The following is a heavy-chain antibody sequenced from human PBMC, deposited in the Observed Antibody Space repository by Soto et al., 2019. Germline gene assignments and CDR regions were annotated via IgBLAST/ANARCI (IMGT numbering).Heavy chain of an antibody. CDR3: ARIRHESYSGSGTSPYYFDS. Sequence: SGPTLVNPTETLTLTCTVSGFSLSNARMGVSLIRQPPGKALEWLAHIFSNDEDSYSPSLKSRLTISKGTSKSQVVLTMTNVDPVDTATYYCARIRHESYSGSGTSPYYFDSWGQGTLVTVSS. CDR2: IFSNDED. CDR1: GFSLSNARMG. V-gene: IGHV2-26*01. D-gene: IGHD3-10*01. J-gene: IGHJ4*02.